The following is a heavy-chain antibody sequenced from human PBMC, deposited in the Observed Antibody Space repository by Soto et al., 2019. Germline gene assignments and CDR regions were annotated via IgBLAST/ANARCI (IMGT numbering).Heavy chain of an antibody. CDR2: IYWDDDK. D-gene: IGHD3-22*01. J-gene: IGHJ4*02. CDR1: GFSLSTSGVG. V-gene: IGHV2-5*02. Sequence: QITLKESGPTLVKPTQTLTLTCTFSGFSLSTSGVGVGWIRQPPGKALEWLALIYWDDDKRYSPSLKNRLTITKDTSKKHVVLTMTNMDPVDTATYYCAHQSNSNYYYVPFDYWGQGTLVTVSS. CDR3: AHQSNSNYYYVPFDY.